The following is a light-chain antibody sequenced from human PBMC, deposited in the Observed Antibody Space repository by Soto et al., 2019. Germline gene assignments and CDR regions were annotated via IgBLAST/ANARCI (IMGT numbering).Light chain of an antibody. Sequence: QSALTQSASVSGSPGQSITISCTGTSSDVGGYNYVSWYQHHPGKAPKLMIYDVSNRPSGVSNRFSGSKSGNTASLTISGLQAEDEADYYCSSYTSSSTSVIFGGGTKLTVL. CDR1: SSDVGGYNY. V-gene: IGLV2-14*03. J-gene: IGLJ2*01. CDR2: DVS. CDR3: SSYTSSSTSVI.